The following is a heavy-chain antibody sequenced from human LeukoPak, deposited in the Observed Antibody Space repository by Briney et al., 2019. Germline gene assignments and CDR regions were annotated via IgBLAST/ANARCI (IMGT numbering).Heavy chain of an antibody. J-gene: IGHJ4*02. D-gene: IGHD2-2*01. CDR2: ISGSGGST. Sequence: GGSLRLSCAASGFTFSSYAMSWVRQAPGKGLKWVSSISGSGGSTYYADSVKGRFTISRDNSKNTLYLQMNSLRADETAVYYCASRPGADIGPLDYWGQGTLVTVSS. CDR3: ASRPGADIGPLDY. CDR1: GFTFSSYA. V-gene: IGHV3-23*01.